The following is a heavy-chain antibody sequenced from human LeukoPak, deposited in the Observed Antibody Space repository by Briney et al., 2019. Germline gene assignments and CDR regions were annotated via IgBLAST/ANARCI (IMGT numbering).Heavy chain of an antibody. Sequence: PSETLSLTCAVYGGSFSGYYWSWIRQPPGKGLEWIGEINHSGSTNYNPSLKSRVTISVDTSKNQLSLKLSSVTAADTAVYYCVMAVAGYFDYWGQGTLVTVSS. J-gene: IGHJ4*02. CDR2: INHSGST. CDR1: GGSFSGYY. CDR3: VMAVAGYFDY. D-gene: IGHD6-19*01. V-gene: IGHV4-34*01.